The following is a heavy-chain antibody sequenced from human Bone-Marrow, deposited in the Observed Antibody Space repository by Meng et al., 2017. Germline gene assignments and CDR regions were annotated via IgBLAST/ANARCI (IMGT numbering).Heavy chain of an antibody. J-gene: IGHJ4*02. D-gene: IGHD6-19*01. CDR1: GFTFSSYS. CDR3: AKGPDSSGWYYCFDY. Sequence: GESLKISCAASGFTFSSYSMNWVRQAPGKGLEWVSAISGSGGSTYYADSVKGRFTISRDNSKNTLYLQMNSLRAEDTAVYYCAKGPDSSGWYYCFDYWGQGTLVTVSS. CDR2: ISGSGGST. V-gene: IGHV3-23*01.